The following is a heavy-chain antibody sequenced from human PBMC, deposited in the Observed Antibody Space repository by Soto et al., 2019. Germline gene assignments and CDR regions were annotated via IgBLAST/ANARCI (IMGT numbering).Heavy chain of an antibody. Sequence: ASVKVSCKASGYTFTSYGISWVRQAPGQGLEWMGWISAYNGNTNYAQKLQGRVTMTTDTSTSTAYMELRSLRSDDTAVYYCARDLYGSGSYGGAFDIWGQGTMVTVSS. CDR3: ARDLYGSGSYGGAFDI. CDR1: GYTFTSYG. V-gene: IGHV1-18*01. D-gene: IGHD3-10*01. J-gene: IGHJ3*02. CDR2: ISAYNGNT.